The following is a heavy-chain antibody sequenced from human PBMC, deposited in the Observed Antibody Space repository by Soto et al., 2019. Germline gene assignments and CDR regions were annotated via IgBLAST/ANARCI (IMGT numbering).Heavy chain of an antibody. J-gene: IGHJ4*02. CDR1: GFTFSSYA. D-gene: IGHD3-3*01. V-gene: IGHV3-23*01. Sequence: PGGSLRLSCTASGFTFSSYAMSWVRQAPGKGLEWVSAISGSGGNTYYADSVKGRFTISRDNSKSTLYLQMNSLRAEDTAVYYCAVLRFLEWSTYFDYWGQGTLVTVSS. CDR2: ISGSGGNT. CDR3: AVLRFLEWSTYFDY.